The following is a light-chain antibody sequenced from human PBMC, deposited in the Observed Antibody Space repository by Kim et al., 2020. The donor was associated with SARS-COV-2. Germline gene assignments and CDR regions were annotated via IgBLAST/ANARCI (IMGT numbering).Light chain of an antibody. CDR1: SSDVGSYNL. CDR3: CSYAGSSTVV. J-gene: IGLJ2*01. CDR2: EVN. Sequence: QSALTQPASVSGSPGQSITISCTGTSSDVGSYNLVSWYQQHPGKAPKLLIFEVNKRPSGVSNRFSGSKSANTASLTISGLQAEDEAGYYCCSYAGSSTVVFGGGTKLTVL. V-gene: IGLV2-23*02.